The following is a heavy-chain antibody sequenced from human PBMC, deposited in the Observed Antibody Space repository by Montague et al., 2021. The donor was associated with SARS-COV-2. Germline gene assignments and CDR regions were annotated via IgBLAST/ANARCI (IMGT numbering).Heavy chain of an antibody. D-gene: IGHD3-9*01. CDR1: GFNLSDYA. V-gene: IGHV3-30-3*01. CDR2: ISHDGTKK. J-gene: IGHJ5*01. CDR3: VEGAYDILSDS. Sequence: SLRLSCAASGFNLSDYAIHWVRQPPGKGLDWVAVISHDGTKKYYADSVKGRFTISRDDSKNTVSLEVNSLTDEDTAVYYCVEGAYDILSDSWGQGTLVTVSS.